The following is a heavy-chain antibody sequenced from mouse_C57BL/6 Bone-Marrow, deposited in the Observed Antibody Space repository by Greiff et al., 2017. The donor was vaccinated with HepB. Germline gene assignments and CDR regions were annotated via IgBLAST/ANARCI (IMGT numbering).Heavy chain of an antibody. CDR1: GYTFTSYW. CDR3: AKYGGGNYYSMDY. D-gene: IGHD1-1*02. Sequence: VQLQQPGTELVKPGASVKLSCKASGYTFTSYWMHWVKQRPGQGLEWIGNINPSNGGTNYNEKFKSKATLTVDKSSSTAYMQLSSLTSDDSAVYYCAKYGGGNYYSMDYWGQGTTVTVSS. V-gene: IGHV1-53*01. CDR2: INPSNGGT. J-gene: IGHJ4*01.